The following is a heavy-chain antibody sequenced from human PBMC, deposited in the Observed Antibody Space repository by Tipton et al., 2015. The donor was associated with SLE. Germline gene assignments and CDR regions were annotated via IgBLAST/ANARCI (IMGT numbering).Heavy chain of an antibody. CDR3: TKGTGTWRAYGMDV. J-gene: IGHJ6*02. CDR1: GFTFSSYA. D-gene: IGHD3/OR15-3a*01. Sequence: SLRLSCAASGFTFSSYAMSWVRQGPGKGLEWVTSISGSGDSTYSADSVKGRFTVSRDNSKNRLYLRVNSLRVEDTALYYCTKGTGTWRAYGMDVWGQGTTVTV. CDR2: ISGSGDST. V-gene: IGHV3-23*01.